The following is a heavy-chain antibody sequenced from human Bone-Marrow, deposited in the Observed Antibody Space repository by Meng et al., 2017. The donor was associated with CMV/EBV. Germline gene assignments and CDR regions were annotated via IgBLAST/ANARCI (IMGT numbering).Heavy chain of an antibody. CDR2: ISYDGTTK. Sequence: GGSLRLSCAASGFTFSSYSMNWVRQAPGKGLEWVAVISYDGTTKYYADSVKGRFTISRDNSKNTLYLQMNSLRPEDTAVYYCARDRPHFDYWGQGTLVTVSS. D-gene: IGHD6-6*01. CDR3: ARDRPHFDY. J-gene: IGHJ4*02. CDR1: GFTFSSYS. V-gene: IGHV3-30*03.